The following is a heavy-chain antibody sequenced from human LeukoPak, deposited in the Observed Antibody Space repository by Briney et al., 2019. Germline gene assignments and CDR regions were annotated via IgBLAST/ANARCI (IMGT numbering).Heavy chain of an antibody. CDR1: GYTFTDHY. V-gene: IGHV1-2*02. J-gene: IGHJ4*02. CDR3: ARDLHPPGVASAGLHY. Sequence: AASVKVSCKASGYTFTDHYAHWVRLAPGQGLEWLGWINTNSGVTNYAQRFRGRVTMTRDTSISTAYMELSRLTSDDTAVYYCARDLHPPGVASAGLHYWGQGTLVTVSS. D-gene: IGHD6-13*01. CDR2: INTNSGVT.